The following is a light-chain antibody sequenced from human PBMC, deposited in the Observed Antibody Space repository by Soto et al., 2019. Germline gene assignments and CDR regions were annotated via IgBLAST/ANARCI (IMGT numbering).Light chain of an antibody. CDR2: DAS. V-gene: IGKV3-11*01. Sequence: EIVLTQSPATLSLSPGERATLSCRASQSVSGSLAWYQHKPGQAPRLLIYDASNRATGIPARFSGSGSGTDFTLTISSLEPEDFALYYCQQRSNWVYTFGQGTKLEIK. J-gene: IGKJ2*01. CDR1: QSVSGS. CDR3: QQRSNWVYT.